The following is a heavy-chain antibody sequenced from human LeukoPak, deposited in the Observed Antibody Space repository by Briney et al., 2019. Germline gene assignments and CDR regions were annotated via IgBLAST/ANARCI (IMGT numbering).Heavy chain of an antibody. CDR3: ARVFRGSGYLRYYYYGMDV. CDR1: GGSISSSSYY. Sequence: ASETLSLTCTVSGGSISSSSYYWGWIRQPPGKGLEWIGSIYYSGSTYYNPSLKSRVTISVDTSKSQFSLKVTSVTAADTAVYYCARVFRGSGYLRYYYYGMDVWGQGTTVTVSS. D-gene: IGHD3-22*01. CDR2: IYYSGST. V-gene: IGHV4-39*07. J-gene: IGHJ6*02.